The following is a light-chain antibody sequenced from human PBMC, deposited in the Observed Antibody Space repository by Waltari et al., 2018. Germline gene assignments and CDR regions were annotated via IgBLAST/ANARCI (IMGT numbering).Light chain of an antibody. Sequence: QSALTQPPSASGSPGQSVTISCTGTGSGGSVSWYQQLPGKAPKLLIYEVSKRPSGGPDRFSGSKSWNTASLTVSALQAEDEVDYYCSSDAVSNNFYDFGSGTKVTVL. CDR3: SSDAVSNNFYD. V-gene: IGLV2-8*01. CDR2: EVS. J-gene: IGLJ1*01. CDR1: GSGGS.